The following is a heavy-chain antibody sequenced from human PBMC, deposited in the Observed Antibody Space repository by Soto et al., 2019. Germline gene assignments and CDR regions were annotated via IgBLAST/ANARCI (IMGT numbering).Heavy chain of an antibody. CDR1: GYTFSNYG. D-gene: IGHD5-18*01. J-gene: IGHJ6*02. V-gene: IGHV1-18*01. Sequence: GASVKVSCKASGYTFSNYGISWVRQAPGQGLEWMGWISAYNGNTNYAQKLQGRVTMTTDTSTSTAYMELRSLRSDDTAVYYCARDLAGGTVMVSHYYYYYGMDVWGQGTTVTVS. CDR2: ISAYNGNT. CDR3: ARDLAGGTVMVSHYYYYYGMDV.